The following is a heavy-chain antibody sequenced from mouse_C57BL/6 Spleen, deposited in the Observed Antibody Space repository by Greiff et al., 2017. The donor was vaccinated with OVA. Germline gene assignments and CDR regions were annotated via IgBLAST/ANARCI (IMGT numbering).Heavy chain of an antibody. J-gene: IGHJ2*01. CDR3: ARDDLDYFDY. CDR2: IDPYEGEI. V-gene: IGHV1-52*01. CDR1: GYTFTSYW. Sequence: VQLQQPGAELVRPGSSVKLSCKASGYTFTSYWMHWVKQRPIKGLEWIGNIDPYEGEISSHHMIKDKATLTVDKSSSTAYMQLSSLTDEASAVYYCARDDLDYFDYWGQGTTLTVSS. D-gene: IGHD2-12*01.